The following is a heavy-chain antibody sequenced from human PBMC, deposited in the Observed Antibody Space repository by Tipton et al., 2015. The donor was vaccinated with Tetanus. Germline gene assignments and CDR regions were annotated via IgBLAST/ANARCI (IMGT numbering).Heavy chain of an antibody. J-gene: IGHJ6*02. V-gene: IGHV3-30*18. D-gene: IGHD2-21*02. Sequence: RSLRLSCAASGFNFSKYGMNWVRQAPGKGLEWVALISFDGSDKNYADSAKGRFTISRDNSKNTLDLEMNSLRVEDTAVYFCAKVKYAYCGSDCYLGMDVWGQGTTVSVSS. CDR1: GFNFSKYG. CDR2: ISFDGSDK. CDR3: AKVKYAYCGSDCYLGMDV.